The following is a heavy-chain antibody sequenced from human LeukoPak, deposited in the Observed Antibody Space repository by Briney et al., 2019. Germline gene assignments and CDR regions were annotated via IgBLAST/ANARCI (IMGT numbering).Heavy chain of an antibody. CDR3: ATGRGYSYGSRPGWFDP. CDR2: INSDGSST. Sequence: GGSLRLSCAASGFTFSSYWMHWVRQAPGKGLVWVSRINSDGSSTSYADSVKGRFTISRDNAKNTLYLQMNSLRAEDTAVYYCATGRGYSYGSRPGWFDPWGQGTLVTVSS. D-gene: IGHD5-18*01. V-gene: IGHV3-74*01. J-gene: IGHJ5*02. CDR1: GFTFSSYW.